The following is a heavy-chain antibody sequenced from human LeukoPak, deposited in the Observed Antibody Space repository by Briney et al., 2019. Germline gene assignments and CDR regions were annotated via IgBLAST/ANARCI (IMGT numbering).Heavy chain of an antibody. V-gene: IGHV3-7*01. CDR1: GFTFSSYW. D-gene: IGHD3-16*02. J-gene: IGHJ4*02. CDR2: IKQDGSEK. CDR3: ARGLITFGGVIAPFDY. Sequence: GGSLRLSCAASGFTFSSYWMSWVRQAPGKGLEWVANIKQDGSEKYYVDSVKGRFTISRDNAKNSLYLQMNSLRAGDTAVYYCARGLITFGGVIAPFDYWGQGTLVTVSS.